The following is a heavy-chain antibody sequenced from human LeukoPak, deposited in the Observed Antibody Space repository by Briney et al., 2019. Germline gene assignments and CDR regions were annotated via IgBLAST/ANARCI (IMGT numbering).Heavy chain of an antibody. CDR3: TTDEYYYDSSGSFDY. CDR2: IKSKTDGGTT. CDR1: GFTFSNAW. V-gene: IGHV3-15*01. J-gene: IGHJ4*02. Sequence: GGSLRLSCAASGFTFSNAWMSWVRQAPGKGLEWVGRIKSKTDGGTTDYAAPVKGRFTILRDDSKNTLYLQMNSLKTEDTAVYYCTTDEYYYDSSGSFDYWGQGTLVTVSS. D-gene: IGHD3-22*01.